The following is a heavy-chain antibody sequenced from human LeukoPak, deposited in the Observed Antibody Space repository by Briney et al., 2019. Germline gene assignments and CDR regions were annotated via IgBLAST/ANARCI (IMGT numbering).Heavy chain of an antibody. CDR1: GFIFSDYW. D-gene: IGHD1-26*01. J-gene: IGHJ4*02. Sequence: PGGSLRLSCAASGFIFSDYWMSWVRQAPGKGLEWVANIKQDGSEKYYVDSVKGRFTVSRDNAKNSLYLQMNSLEAEDTAVYYCARDWEYWGQGTLVTVSS. CDR2: IKQDGSEK. CDR3: ARDWEY. V-gene: IGHV3-7*01.